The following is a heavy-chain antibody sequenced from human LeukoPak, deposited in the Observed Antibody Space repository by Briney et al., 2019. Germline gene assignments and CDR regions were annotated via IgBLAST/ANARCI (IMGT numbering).Heavy chain of an antibody. J-gene: IGHJ4*02. CDR2: ISGDGART. CDR3: AKGGLTTPLHY. CDR1: AFPFSTYV. D-gene: IGHD1-14*01. Sequence: GGSLRLSCAASAFPFSTYVMSWVRQGPGGGLEWISSISGDGARTYYTNSVKGRFTNSRDNPKNTLFLQLNSLRVEDTAVYYCAKGGLTTPLHYWGQGTLVTVSS. V-gene: IGHV3-23*01.